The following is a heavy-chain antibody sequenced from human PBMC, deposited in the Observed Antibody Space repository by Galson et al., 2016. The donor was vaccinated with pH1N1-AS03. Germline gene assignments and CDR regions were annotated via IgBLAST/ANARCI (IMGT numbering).Heavy chain of an antibody. CDR2: IYWDDDQ. CDR1: GFSLATSGVG. J-gene: IGHJ4*02. D-gene: IGHD2/OR15-2a*01. Sequence: PALVTPPQTLTLTCAFSGFSLATSGVGVGWIRQPPGKALEWLALIYWDDDQLYNPSLKSRLTVTKDTSKNLVVLTLTDMDPVDKATYFGTRSRYYNTNLYYFDYWGQGTLVTVSS. CDR3: TRSRYYNTNLYYFDY. V-gene: IGHV2-5*02.